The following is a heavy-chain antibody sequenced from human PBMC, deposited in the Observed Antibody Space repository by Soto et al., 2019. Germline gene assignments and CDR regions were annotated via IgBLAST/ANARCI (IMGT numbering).Heavy chain of an antibody. D-gene: IGHD6-6*01. J-gene: IGHJ6*03. CDR2: IYHSGST. CDR1: SGSISSSNW. V-gene: IGHV4-4*02. Sequence: QVQLQESGPGLVKPSGTLSLTCAVSSGSISSSNWWSWVRQPPGKGLEWIGEIYHSGSTNYNPSLKSRVTISVEKSKNQFFPKLSSVTAADTAVYYCAPYSSSSGPIGYYYYMDVWGKGTTVTVSS. CDR3: APYSSSSGPIGYYYYMDV.